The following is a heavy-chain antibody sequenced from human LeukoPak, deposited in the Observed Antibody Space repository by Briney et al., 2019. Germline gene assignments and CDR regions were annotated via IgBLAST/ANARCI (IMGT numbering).Heavy chain of an antibody. CDR3: AHRRPYYDSSGYFRVSNAFDI. V-gene: IGHV2-5*02. CDR2: IYWDDDK. CDR1: GFSLSASGVG. Sequence: SGPTLVNPXQTLTLTCTFSGFSLSASGVGVGGIRQPPGKALEWLALIYWDDDKRYSPSLKSRLTITKDTSKNQVVLTMTNMDPVDTATYYCAHRRPYYDSSGYFRVSNAFDIWGQGTMVTVSS. D-gene: IGHD3-22*01. J-gene: IGHJ3*02.